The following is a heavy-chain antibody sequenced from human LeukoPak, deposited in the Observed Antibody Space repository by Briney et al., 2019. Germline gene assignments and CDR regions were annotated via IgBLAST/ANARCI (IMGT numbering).Heavy chain of an antibody. CDR2: ISRSGTTV. Sequence: GGSLRLSCAASGFTFGSFTMNWVRQAPGEGLEWVSYISRSGTTVYYADSVKGRFTISRDNAKNSLYLQMSSLRVEDTAVYYCARDGNDYGDLSFPWYFDLWGRGTLVTVSS. CDR1: GFTFGSFT. D-gene: IGHD4-17*01. J-gene: IGHJ2*01. CDR3: ARDGNDYGDLSFPWYFDL. V-gene: IGHV3-48*03.